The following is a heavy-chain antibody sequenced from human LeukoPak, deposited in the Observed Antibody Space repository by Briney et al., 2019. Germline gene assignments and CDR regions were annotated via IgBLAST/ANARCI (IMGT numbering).Heavy chain of an antibody. V-gene: IGHV3-64*01. CDR2: ISSNGGST. D-gene: IGHD6-6*01. CDR1: GFTFSSYA. Sequence: GGSLRLSCAASGFTFSSYAMHWVRQAPGKGLEYVSAISSNGGSTYYANPAKGRFTISRDNSKNTLYLQMGSLRAEDMAVYYCARTMRDSSSSFYDYWGQGTLVTVSS. CDR3: ARTMRDSSSSFYDY. J-gene: IGHJ4*02.